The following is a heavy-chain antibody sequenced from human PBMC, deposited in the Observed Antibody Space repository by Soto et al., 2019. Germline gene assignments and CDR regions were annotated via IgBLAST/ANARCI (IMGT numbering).Heavy chain of an antibody. Sequence: QVQLQESGPGLVKPSETLSLNCSVSGDAISRHYWSWIRQSPGKGLEWLGYFFHTGTALYNPSLRSRVTMSVDTSKNQFSLKLTSVIPADTAVYFRARNYGGNSQFFDLWGRGTLVTVSS. CDR1: GDAISRHY. D-gene: IGHD4-17*01. CDR2: FFHTGTA. J-gene: IGHJ2*01. V-gene: IGHV4-59*11. CDR3: ARNYGGNSQFFDL.